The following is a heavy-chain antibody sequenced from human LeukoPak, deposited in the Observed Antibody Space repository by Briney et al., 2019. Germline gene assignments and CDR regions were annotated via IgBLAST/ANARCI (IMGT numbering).Heavy chain of an antibody. CDR3: ARGLATAAAY. Sequence: GGSLRLSCAASGFTFSTYWMSWVRQAPGKGLEWVANIDQDGSQKYYVDSVKGRFTISRDNAKSSVFLQMNSLRAEDTALYYCARGLATAAAYWGQGTLVTVSS. V-gene: IGHV3-7*01. CDR2: IDQDGSQK. D-gene: IGHD6-25*01. J-gene: IGHJ4*02. CDR1: GFTFSTYW.